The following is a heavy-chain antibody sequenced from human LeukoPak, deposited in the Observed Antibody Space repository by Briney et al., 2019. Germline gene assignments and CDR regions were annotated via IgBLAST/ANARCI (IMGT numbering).Heavy chain of an antibody. D-gene: IGHD3-22*01. CDR1: EFSFSSYW. CDR3: ASAWHLGIVVVMLDY. CDR2: IKQDGSEK. V-gene: IGHV3-7*01. Sequence: GGSLRLSCEGSEFSFSSYWMSWVRQAPGKGLEWVAKIKQDGSEKYYVDSVKGRFTISRDNAKKSMYLTMNSLRVEDTAVYYCASAWHLGIVVVMLDYWGQGTLVTVSS. J-gene: IGHJ4*02.